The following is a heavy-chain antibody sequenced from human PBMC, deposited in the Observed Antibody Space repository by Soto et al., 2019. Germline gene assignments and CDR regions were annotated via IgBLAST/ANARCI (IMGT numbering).Heavy chain of an antibody. V-gene: IGHV4-59*01. CDR2: IYYSGST. D-gene: IGHD2-15*01. Sequence: VAGGKSRGYGGLWLRKKTGKGLEWIVYIYYSGSTNYNPSLKSRVTISVDTSKNQFSLKLSSVTAADTAVYYFARPRYCSGGSCYKFDYWGQGTLVTVSS. CDR3: ARPRYCSGGSCYKFDY. CDR1: GGKSRGYG. J-gene: IGHJ4*02.